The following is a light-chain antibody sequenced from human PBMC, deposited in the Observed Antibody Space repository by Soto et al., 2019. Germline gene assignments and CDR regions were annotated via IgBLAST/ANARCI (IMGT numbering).Light chain of an antibody. CDR3: QQYGSPGT. V-gene: IGKV3-20*01. CDR2: GAS. Sequence: EIVLTQSPGTLSLSPGERATLFCRASQSVSNNYLAWYQQKPGQAPRLLIYGASNRATGIPDRFSGSGSGTDFTLTISRLEPEDFAVYYCQQYGSPGTFGQGTKVDIK. J-gene: IGKJ1*01. CDR1: QSVSNNY.